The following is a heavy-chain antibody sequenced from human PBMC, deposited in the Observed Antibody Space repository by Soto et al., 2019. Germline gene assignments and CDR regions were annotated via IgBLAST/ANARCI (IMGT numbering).Heavy chain of an antibody. CDR2: INAGNGNT. CDR3: ARNPYSSSWYRPRYYYYGMDV. D-gene: IGHD6-13*01. V-gene: IGHV1-3*01. J-gene: IGHJ6*02. CDR1: GYTFTNHA. Sequence: APVKVSRQASGYTFTNHAFPLVGPAPRQKLEWVGWINAGNGNTKYSQKFQGRVTITRDTSASTAYMELSSLRSEDTAVYYCARNPYSSSWYRPRYYYYGMDVWGQGTTVTVSS.